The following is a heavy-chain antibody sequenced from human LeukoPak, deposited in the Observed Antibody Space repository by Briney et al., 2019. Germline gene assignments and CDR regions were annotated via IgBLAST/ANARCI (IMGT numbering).Heavy chain of an antibody. V-gene: IGHV3-30*02. CDR1: GFTFSSYG. J-gene: IGHJ6*03. CDR2: IRYDGSNK. D-gene: IGHD1-26*01. Sequence: GGSLRLSCAASGFTFSSYGMLWVRQAPGKGLEWVAFIRYDGSNKYYADSVKGRFTISRDNSKNTLYLQMNSLRAEDTAVYYCAKEGDYYYYYMDVWGKGTTVTVSS. CDR3: AKEGDYYYYYMDV.